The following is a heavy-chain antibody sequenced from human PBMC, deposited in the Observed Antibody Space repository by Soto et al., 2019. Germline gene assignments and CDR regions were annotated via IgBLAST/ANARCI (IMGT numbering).Heavy chain of an antibody. D-gene: IGHD3-22*01. CDR3: AGGTSAYYYNRDY. CDR2: IYYTGTT. V-gene: IGHV4-31*03. Sequence: SETLSLTCTVSGASISSGTDYWSWIRQPPGKGLEWIGYIYYTGTTDSNPSLKSRVSISLDTSKNQFSLNLISVTAADTAVYYCAGGTSAYYYNRDYWGQGTLVTVSS. J-gene: IGHJ4*02. CDR1: GASISSGTDY.